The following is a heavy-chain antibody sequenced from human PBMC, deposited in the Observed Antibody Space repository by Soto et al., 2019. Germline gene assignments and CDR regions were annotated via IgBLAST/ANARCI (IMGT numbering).Heavy chain of an antibody. D-gene: IGHD3-9*01. CDR3: ASQETYYDILPGYYPEYFDL. Sequence: EVQLVESGGGLVKPGGSLRLSCAASGFTFSSYSMNWVRQAPGKGLEWVSSISSSSSYIYYADSVKGRFTISRDNAKNSLYLQMNSLRAEDRAVDYCASQETYYDILPGYYPEYFDLWGRGILVTVSS. CDR2: ISSSSSYI. J-gene: IGHJ2*01. V-gene: IGHV3-21*01. CDR1: GFTFSSYS.